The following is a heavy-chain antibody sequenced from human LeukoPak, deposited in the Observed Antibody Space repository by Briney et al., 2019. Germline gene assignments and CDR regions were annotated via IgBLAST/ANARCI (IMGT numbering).Heavy chain of an antibody. CDR3: ATSLRCSGAHCYPDAFDI. D-gene: IGHD2-15*01. CDR2: ISAYNGDT. J-gene: IGHJ3*02. Sequence: GASVKVSCKASGYTFTSYGISWVRQAPGQGLDWMGWISAYNGDTNYAQNLLGRVTMTTDTSTSTAYMELRSLRSAAAAVYSCATSLRCSGAHCYPDAFDIWGQATMVTVSS. V-gene: IGHV1-18*01. CDR1: GYTFTSYG.